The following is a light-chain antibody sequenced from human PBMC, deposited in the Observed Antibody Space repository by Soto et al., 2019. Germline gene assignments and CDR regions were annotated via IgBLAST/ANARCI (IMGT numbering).Light chain of an antibody. CDR3: QHYGGMWT. J-gene: IGKJ1*01. CDR2: HAS. CDR1: QSINNR. Sequence: DIQMTQSPSTVSASVGDRVTITCRASQSINNRLAWYQQKPGKAPKVLIYHASHLESRVPSRFSGSGSGTEFILTISSLQPDDFATYYCQHYGGMWTFGQGTRVDIK. V-gene: IGKV1-5*01.